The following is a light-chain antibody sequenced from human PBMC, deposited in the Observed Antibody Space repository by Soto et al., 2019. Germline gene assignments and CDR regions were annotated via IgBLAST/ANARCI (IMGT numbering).Light chain of an antibody. V-gene: IGLV1-51*01. CDR3: GAWDSGLSGVL. CDR2: DTN. CDR1: TSNIGNNY. J-gene: IGLJ2*01. Sequence: QSVLTQPPSVSAAPGQQVTISCSGETSNIGNNYVSWYQQLPGAAPQLLIYDTNNRPSEIPDRFSGSRSGTSATLAITGLQTGDEAVYYCGAWDSGLSGVLFGGGTKLTVL.